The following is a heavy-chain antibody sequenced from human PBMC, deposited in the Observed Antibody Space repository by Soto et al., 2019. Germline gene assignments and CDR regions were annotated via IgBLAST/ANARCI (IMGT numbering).Heavy chain of an antibody. CDR2: IRKKANSYTT. D-gene: IGHD5-12*01. V-gene: IGHV3-72*01. Sequence: EVQLVESGGTLVQPGGSLRLSCAASGFTFSDHYMDWVRQPPGKGLEWVGRIRKKANSYTTEYAASVKGRFTISRDDSKNSLDLQMNSLKTEDTAVYYCVRVVILATSDYFDYWGQGTLVTVSS. J-gene: IGHJ4*02. CDR1: GFTFSDHY. CDR3: VRVVILATSDYFDY.